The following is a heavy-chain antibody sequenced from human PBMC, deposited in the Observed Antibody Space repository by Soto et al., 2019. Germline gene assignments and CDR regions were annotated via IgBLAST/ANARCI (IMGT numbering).Heavy chain of an antibody. Sequence: QVQLQESGPGLVKPSGTLSLTCAVSGGSISSSNWWSWVRQPPGKGLEWFGEIYHSGNTNYNPSLKSRVTTAVDKSRNQFSLKLSSVTAADTAVYYCARRWGEGRVDYWGQGTLVTVSS. D-gene: IGHD3-10*01. CDR3: ARRWGEGRVDY. CDR1: GGSISSSNW. J-gene: IGHJ4*02. V-gene: IGHV4-4*02. CDR2: IYHSGNT.